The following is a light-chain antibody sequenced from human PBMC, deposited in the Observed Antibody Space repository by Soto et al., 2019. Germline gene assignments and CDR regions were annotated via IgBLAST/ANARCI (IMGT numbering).Light chain of an antibody. V-gene: IGKV1-5*03. CDR2: KAS. CDR3: QHYNSYPWT. CDR1: QSISSW. Sequence: DIQMTQSPSTLSASVGDRVTITCRASQSISSWLAWYQQKPGKAPKLLIYKASSLESGVPSRFSGSGSGTEXTLTISSLQPDDFATFYCQHYNSYPWTFGQGTKVEIK. J-gene: IGKJ1*01.